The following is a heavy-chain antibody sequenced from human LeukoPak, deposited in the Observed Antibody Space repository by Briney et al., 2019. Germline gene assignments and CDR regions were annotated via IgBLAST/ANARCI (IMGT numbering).Heavy chain of an antibody. CDR1: GFTFSSYG. D-gene: IGHD5-12*01. V-gene: IGHV3-30*03. CDR3: ARARYSGYDFTFDY. Sequence: GGSLRLSCAASGFTFSSYGMHWVRQAPGKGLEWVAVISYDGSNKYYADSVKGRFTISRDNSKNTLYLQMNSLSAEDTAVYYCARARYSGYDFTFDYWGQGTLVTVSS. CDR2: ISYDGSNK. J-gene: IGHJ4*02.